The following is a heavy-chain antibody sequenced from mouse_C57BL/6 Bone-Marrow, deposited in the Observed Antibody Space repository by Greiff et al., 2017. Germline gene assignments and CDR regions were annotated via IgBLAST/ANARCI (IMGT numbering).Heavy chain of an antibody. CDR3: TTWEVAY. V-gene: IGHV14-4*01. Sequence: VQLQQSGAEFVRPGASVKLSCTASGFNIKDDYMVWVRQRPEQGLEWIGWIDPENGYTEYASKFQGKATITADTSSNTAYLQLSSLTSEDTAVYSWTTWEVAYWCRGTRVTVSA. J-gene: IGHJ3*01. D-gene: IGHD4-1*01. CDR2: IDPENGYT. CDR1: GFNIKDDY.